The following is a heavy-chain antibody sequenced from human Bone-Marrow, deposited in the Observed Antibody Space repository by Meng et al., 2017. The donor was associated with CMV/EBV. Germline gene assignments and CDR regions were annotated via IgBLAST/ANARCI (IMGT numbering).Heavy chain of an antibody. J-gene: IGHJ4*02. CDR1: GGSFSGYY. Sequence: SETLSLTCAVYGGSFSGYYWSWIRQPPGKGLEWIGEINHSGSTNYNPSLKSRVTISEDTSKNQFSLKLSSVTAADTAVYCCARLKGSYYFDYWGQGTLVTVSS. CDR3: ARLKGSYYFDY. V-gene: IGHV4-34*01. CDR2: INHSGST.